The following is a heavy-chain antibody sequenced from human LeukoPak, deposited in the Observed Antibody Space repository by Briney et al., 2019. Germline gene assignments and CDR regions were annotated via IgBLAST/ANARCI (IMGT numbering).Heavy chain of an antibody. D-gene: IGHD6-19*01. CDR1: GFTFSSYW. J-gene: IGHJ3*02. CDR2: INSYGSST. CDR3: AKDQWLVLYAFDI. Sequence: GGSLRLSCAASGFTFSSYWMHWVRQAPGKGLVWVSRINSYGSSTTYADSVKGRFTISRDNSKNTLYLQMNSLRAEDTDVYYCAKDQWLVLYAFDIWGQGTMVTVSS. V-gene: IGHV3-74*01.